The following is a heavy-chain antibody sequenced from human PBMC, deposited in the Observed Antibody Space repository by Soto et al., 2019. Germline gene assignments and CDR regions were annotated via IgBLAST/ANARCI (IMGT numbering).Heavy chain of an antibody. Sequence: HSETLSLTCTVSGGSISSYYWSWIRQPPGKGLEWIGYIYYSGSTNYNPSLKSRVTISVDTSKNQFSLKLSSVTAADTAVYYCARDLEYSSSSGWFDPWGRGTLVTVSS. CDR3: ARDLEYSSSSGWFDP. CDR1: GGSISSYY. CDR2: IYYSGST. J-gene: IGHJ5*02. V-gene: IGHV4-59*01. D-gene: IGHD6-6*01.